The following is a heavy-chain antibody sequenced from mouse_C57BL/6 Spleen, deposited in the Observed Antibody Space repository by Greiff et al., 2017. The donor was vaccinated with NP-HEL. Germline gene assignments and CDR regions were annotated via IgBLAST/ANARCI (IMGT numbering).Heavy chain of an antibody. CDR2: IYPRSGNT. J-gene: IGHJ3*01. Sequence: VQLQQSGAELARPGASVKLSCKASGYTFTSYGISWVKQRTGQGLEWIGEIYPRSGNTYYNEKFKGKATLTVDKSSSTAYMELRSLTSEDSAVYYCARTTAQAPWFAYWGQGTLVTVSA. D-gene: IGHD3-2*02. CDR1: GYTFTSYG. V-gene: IGHV1-81*01. CDR3: ARTTAQAPWFAY.